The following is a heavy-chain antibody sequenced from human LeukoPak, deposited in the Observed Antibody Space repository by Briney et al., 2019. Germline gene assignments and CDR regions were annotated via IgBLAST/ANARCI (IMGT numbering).Heavy chain of an antibody. CDR3: ARGQLGQQLVRRTAHSKKNLFDP. CDR1: GGSFSGNY. CDR2: INHSGST. D-gene: IGHD6-13*01. J-gene: IGHJ5*02. V-gene: IGHV4-34*01. Sequence: SETLFLTCAVYGGSFSGNYWSWVRPPPGKGLEWIGEINHSGSTNYNPSLKSRVTISVDTSTNQSSLKLSSVTAADTAVYYCARGQLGQQLVRRTAHSKKNLFDPWGKGTLVTVSS.